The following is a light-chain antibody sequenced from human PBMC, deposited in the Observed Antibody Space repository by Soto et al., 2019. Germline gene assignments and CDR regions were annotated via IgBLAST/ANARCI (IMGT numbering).Light chain of an antibody. CDR1: QSVRSE. J-gene: IGKJ5*01. CDR2: DAS. CDR3: QQRSNWPPMIT. V-gene: IGKV3-11*01. Sequence: EIVLTQSPGTLSLSPGERATLSCRASQSVRSERLAWYQQKRGQAPRLVIFDASFRASGIPARFSGSGSGTDFTLTISSLEPEDFAVYYCQQRSNWPPMITFGQGTRLEIK.